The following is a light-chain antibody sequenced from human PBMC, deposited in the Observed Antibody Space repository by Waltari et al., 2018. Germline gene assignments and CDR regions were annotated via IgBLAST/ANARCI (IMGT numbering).Light chain of an antibody. V-gene: IGKV1-9*01. Sequence: IQLTQSPPSLSASVGDRVTITCRASQGISSYLAWYQQKPGKAPKILIYGRSTLLNGVPSRFSGSGYGTDFTLTISSLQPEDFATYYCQQVNSYPFTFGPGTTVDIK. CDR3: QQVNSYPFT. J-gene: IGKJ3*01. CDR2: GRS. CDR1: QGISSY.